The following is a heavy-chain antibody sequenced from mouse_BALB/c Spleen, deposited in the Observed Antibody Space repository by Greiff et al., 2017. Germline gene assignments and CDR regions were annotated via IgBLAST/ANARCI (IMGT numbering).Heavy chain of an antibody. J-gene: IGHJ4*01. CDR1: GFSLTGYG. D-gene: IGHD2-4*01. Sequence: VHLVESGPGLVAPSQSLSITCTVSGFSLTGYGVNWVRQPPGKGLEWLGMIWGDGSTDYNSALKSRLSISKDNSKSQVFLKMNSLQTDDTARYYCARAPYDYDYAMDYWGQGTSVTVSS. CDR3: ARAPYDYDYAMDY. CDR2: IWGDGST. V-gene: IGHV2-6-7*01.